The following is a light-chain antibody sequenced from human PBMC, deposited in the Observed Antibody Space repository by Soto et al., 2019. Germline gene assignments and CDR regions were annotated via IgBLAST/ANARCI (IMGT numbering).Light chain of an antibody. CDR3: QQSHKWYT. Sequence: EIVLTQSPATLSVSPGERATLSCRASQNIDRHLHWYQQKPGQAPRLLIYGASARATGIPARFSGSGSGTEFTLTISSLQSEDFAVYYCQQSHKWYTFGQGTKVDIK. J-gene: IGKJ2*01. CDR1: QNIDRH. CDR2: GAS. V-gene: IGKV3-15*01.